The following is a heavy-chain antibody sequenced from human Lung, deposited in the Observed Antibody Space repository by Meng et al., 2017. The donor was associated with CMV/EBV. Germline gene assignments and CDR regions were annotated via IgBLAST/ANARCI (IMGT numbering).Heavy chain of an antibody. V-gene: IGHV3-49*04. D-gene: IGHD3-3*01. CDR1: GFTFGDYA. CDR2: IRSKGYGGAR. Sequence: GGSLRLXXTVSGFTFGDYAMSWVRQAPGKGLEWVGFIRSKGYGGAREYAASVKGRFSISRDDSKSIAYLQMNSLKTEDTAVYYCSRGATTFGVAHYDYWGQGTLVTVSS. J-gene: IGHJ4*02. CDR3: SRGATTFGVAHYDY.